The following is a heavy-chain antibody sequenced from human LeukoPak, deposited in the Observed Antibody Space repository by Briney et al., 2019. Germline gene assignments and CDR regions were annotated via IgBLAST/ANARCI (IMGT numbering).Heavy chain of an antibody. CDR2: IYTSGST. J-gene: IGHJ5*02. CDR1: GGSISSYY. CDR3: ARDSPGYCSSTSCRKFDP. Sequence: SETLSLTCTVSGGSISSYYWSWIRQPAGKGLEWIGRIYTSGSTNYDPSLKSRVTMSVDTSKNQFSLKLSSVTAAVTAVYYCARDSPGYCSSTSCRKFDPWGQGTLVTVSS. D-gene: IGHD2-2*01. V-gene: IGHV4-4*07.